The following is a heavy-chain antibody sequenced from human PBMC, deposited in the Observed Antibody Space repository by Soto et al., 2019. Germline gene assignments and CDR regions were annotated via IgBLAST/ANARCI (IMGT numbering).Heavy chain of an antibody. CDR2: IWHDGSQK. J-gene: IGHJ3*02. Sequence: QVQLVESGGGVVQPERSLRLSCTASGLTFSSYGIHWVRQAPGKGLQWVAVIWHDGSQKYYADSVRGRFTTSRDNSKNTAYLQMNSLRAEYTSVYYCEGRDDPFHIWGQGTMVTVSS. CDR3: EGRDDPFHI. V-gene: IGHV3-33*01. CDR1: GLTFSSYG.